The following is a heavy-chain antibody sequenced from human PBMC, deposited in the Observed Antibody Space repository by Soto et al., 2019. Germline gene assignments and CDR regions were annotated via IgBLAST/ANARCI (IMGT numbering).Heavy chain of an antibody. D-gene: IGHD1-26*01. V-gene: IGHV3-23*01. CDR3: TIRGSGSYYDY. CDR1: GFTFSSYA. Sequence: EVQLLESRGGVVQPGGSLRLSCAASGFTFSSYAMRWVRQAPVKGLEWVSAISGSGDSTYYADSVKGRFTISRDNSKNMLYLQMNSLRAEDTAVYYCTIRGSGSYYDYWGQGTLVTVSS. CDR2: ISGSGDST. J-gene: IGHJ4*02.